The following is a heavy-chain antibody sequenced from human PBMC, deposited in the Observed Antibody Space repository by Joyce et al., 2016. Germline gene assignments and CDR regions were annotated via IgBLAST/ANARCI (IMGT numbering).Heavy chain of an antibody. D-gene: IGHD6-6*01. CDR3: VRGISARPGGPNWFDP. Sequence: EVQLVESGGGLVQPGGSLRLSCAASGFSFSGYWIHWVRQAPGKGLVCVSRINTDGSRTRFAASVKGRFTISRDNAKNTLYLQMNSLRAEDTAVYYCVRGISARPGGPNWFDPWGQGTLVTVSS. CDR2: INTDGSRT. V-gene: IGHV3-74*01. J-gene: IGHJ5*02. CDR1: GFSFSGYW.